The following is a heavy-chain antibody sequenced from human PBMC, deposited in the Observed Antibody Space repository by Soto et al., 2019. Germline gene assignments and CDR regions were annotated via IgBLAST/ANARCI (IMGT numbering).Heavy chain of an antibody. CDR1: GFSFRTYG. Sequence: QAGGSLRLSCAVSGFSFRTYGFHWVRQPPGKGLEWVAVISPKGHSDSVEGRFTISRDNSKDTSYLQMNNLRAEDTAVYYCARDDAFGNENAFDLWGQGTMVTVSS. V-gene: IGHV3-33*01. J-gene: IGHJ3*01. CDR3: ARDDAFGNENAFDL. D-gene: IGHD1-1*01. CDR2: ISPK.